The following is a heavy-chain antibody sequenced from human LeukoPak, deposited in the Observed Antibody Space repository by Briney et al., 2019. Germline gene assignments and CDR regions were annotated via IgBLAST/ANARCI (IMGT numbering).Heavy chain of an antibody. J-gene: IGHJ4*02. D-gene: IGHD6-19*01. CDR3: AGDKTTGGWYEFDY. CDR1: GFTVSSNY. CDR2: ISNDGDT. Sequence: GGSLRLSCAASGFTVSSNYMSWVRQGPGKGLECVSVISNDGDTYYADSVKGRFTISRDTSKNTVSLQMNSRRAEDMAVYYCAGDKTTGGWYEFDYWGQGTLVTVSS. V-gene: IGHV3-53*01.